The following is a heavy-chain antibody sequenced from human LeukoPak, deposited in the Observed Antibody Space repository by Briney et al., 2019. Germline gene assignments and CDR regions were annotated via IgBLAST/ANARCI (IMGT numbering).Heavy chain of an antibody. Sequence: GGSLRLSCAASGFSFSRYVMHWVRQAPGKGLEWVAVIWYDGSNKYYADSMRGRFTISRDNSENTLYLQMSSLRAEDTAVYYCARGILGYSTVYLDYWGQGALVTVSS. CDR3: ARGILGYSTVYLDY. CDR1: GFSFSRYV. V-gene: IGHV3-33*01. D-gene: IGHD1-26*01. J-gene: IGHJ4*02. CDR2: IWYDGSNK.